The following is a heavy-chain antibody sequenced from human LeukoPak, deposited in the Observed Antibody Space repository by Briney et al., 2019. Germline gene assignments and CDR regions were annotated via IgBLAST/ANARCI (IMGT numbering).Heavy chain of an antibody. CDR1: GYTFTGYY. D-gene: IGHD6-13*01. J-gene: IGHJ4*02. CDR2: INPNSGGT. V-gene: IGHV1-2*06. Sequence: ASVKVSCKASGYTFTGYYMHWVRQAPGQGLEWMGRINPNSGGTKYAQKFQGRVTMTTGTSINTAYLELSRLRSDDTAVYYCARGYSSSWLDYWGQGTLVTVSS. CDR3: ARGYSSSWLDY.